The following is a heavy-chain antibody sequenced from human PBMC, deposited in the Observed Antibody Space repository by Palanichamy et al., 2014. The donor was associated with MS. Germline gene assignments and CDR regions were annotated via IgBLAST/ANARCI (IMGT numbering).Heavy chain of an antibody. J-gene: IGHJ6*02. Sequence: QVQLVQSGAEVRKPGASVKVSCKASGYTFTSHGISWVRQAPGQGLEWMGWISAYKDNTNPAQKFQGRVTMTTDTSTSTVYMELRSLRSDDTAVYYCARAGWGGVVTAIQPYYYGMDVWGQGTTVTVSS. CDR3: ARAGWGGVVTAIQPYYYGMDV. V-gene: IGHV1-18*01. CDR2: ISAYKDNT. D-gene: IGHD2-21*02. CDR1: GYTFTSHG.